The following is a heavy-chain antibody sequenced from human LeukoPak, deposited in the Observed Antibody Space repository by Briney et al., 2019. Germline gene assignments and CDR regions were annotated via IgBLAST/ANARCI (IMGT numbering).Heavy chain of an antibody. V-gene: IGHV3-53*01. CDR1: GFIVSSNY. J-gene: IGHJ4*02. CDR2: IYSGGST. CDR3: AKEVAGSDDY. D-gene: IGHD6-19*01. Sequence: GGSLRLSCAASGFIVSSNYMSWVRQAPGKGLEWVSVIYSGGSTYYADSVKGRFTISRDNSKNTLYLQMNSLRAEDTAVYYCAKEVAGSDDYWGQGTLVTVSS.